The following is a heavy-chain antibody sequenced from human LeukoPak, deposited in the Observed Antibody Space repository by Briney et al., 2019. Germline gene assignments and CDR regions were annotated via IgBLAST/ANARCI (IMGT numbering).Heavy chain of an antibody. Sequence: PGGSLRLSCAASGFTFSRSWMHWVRQAPGKGLVWVSRSNNDGSTTNYADSVKGRFTISRDNSKNTLYLQMNSLRAEDTAVYYCAKDQDSSSWYVFGNWFDPWGQGTLVTVSS. D-gene: IGHD6-13*01. CDR1: GFTFSRSW. V-gene: IGHV3-74*01. J-gene: IGHJ5*02. CDR2: SNNDGSTT. CDR3: AKDQDSSSWYVFGNWFDP.